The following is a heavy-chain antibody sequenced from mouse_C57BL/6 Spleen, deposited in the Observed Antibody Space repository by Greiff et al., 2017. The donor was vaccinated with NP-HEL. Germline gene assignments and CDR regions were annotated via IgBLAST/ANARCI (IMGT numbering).Heavy chain of an antibody. D-gene: IGHD3-2*02. CDR1: GYTFTSYG. CDR2: IYPRSGNT. CDR3: ARSKAQTTAWFAY. Sequence: QVQLQQSGAELARPGASVKLSCKASGYTFTSYGISWVKQRTGQGLEWIGDIYPRSGNTYYNEKFKGKAPLTADKSSSTAYMKLRSLTSEDSAFYVCARSKAQTTAWFAYWGQGTLVTVSA. J-gene: IGHJ3*01. V-gene: IGHV1-81*01.